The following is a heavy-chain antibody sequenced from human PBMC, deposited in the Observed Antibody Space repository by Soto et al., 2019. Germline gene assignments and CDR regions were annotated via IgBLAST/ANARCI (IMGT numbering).Heavy chain of an antibody. J-gene: IGHJ4*02. CDR1: GGTFSSYA. CDR3: ARLSAVAPPDY. D-gene: IGHD5-12*01. CDR2: IIPIFDTA. Sequence: QVQLVQSGAEMKKPGSSVKVSCKASGGTFSSYALSWVRQAPGQGLEWMGAIIPIFDTANYAQKFQGRVTITADESTSTAYMELSSLRSEDTAVYYCARLSAVAPPDYWGQGTLVTVSS. V-gene: IGHV1-69*12.